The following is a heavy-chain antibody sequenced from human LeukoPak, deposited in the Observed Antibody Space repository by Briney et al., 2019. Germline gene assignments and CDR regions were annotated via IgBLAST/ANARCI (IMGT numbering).Heavy chain of an antibody. J-gene: IGHJ6*02. Sequence: GGSLRLSCAASGFTYSSYGMHWVRQAPGKGLEWVAVISYDGSNKYYADSVKGRFTISRDNSKNTLYLQMNSLRAEDTAVYYCAKDRRGYSSTYYYGMDVWGQGTTVTVSS. V-gene: IGHV3-30*18. CDR2: ISYDGSNK. D-gene: IGHD5-18*01. CDR3: AKDRRGYSSTYYYGMDV. CDR1: GFTYSSYG.